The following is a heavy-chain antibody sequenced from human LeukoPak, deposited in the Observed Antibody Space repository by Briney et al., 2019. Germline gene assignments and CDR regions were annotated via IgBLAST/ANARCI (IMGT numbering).Heavy chain of an antibody. D-gene: IGHD2-21*01. CDR1: GFTFSDYS. CDR2: ITSTSNYI. CDR3: AKAVGVIYMGIDF. J-gene: IGHJ4*02. V-gene: IGHV3-21*04. Sequence: SGGSLRLSCAVSGFTFSDYSLTWVRQAPGKGLEWVSSITSTSNYIYYADSLKGRFTISRDDSTNTLYLQMSSLRAEDTAMYYCAKAVGVIYMGIDFWGQGALVTVSS.